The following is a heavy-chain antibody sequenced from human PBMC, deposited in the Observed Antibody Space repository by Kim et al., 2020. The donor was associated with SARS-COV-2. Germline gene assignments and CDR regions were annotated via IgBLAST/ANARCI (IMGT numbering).Heavy chain of an antibody. Sequence: YADSVKGRFTISRDNSKNTLYLQMNSLRAEDTAVYYCARGRNDYGIILDYWGQGTLVTVSS. V-gene: IGHV3-30*01. J-gene: IGHJ4*02. CDR3: ARGRNDYGIILDY. D-gene: IGHD4-17*01.